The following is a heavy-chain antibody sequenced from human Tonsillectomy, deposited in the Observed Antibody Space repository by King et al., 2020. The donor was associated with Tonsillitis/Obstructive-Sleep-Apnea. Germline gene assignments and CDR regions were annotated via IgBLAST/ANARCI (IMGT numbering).Heavy chain of an antibody. V-gene: IGHV1-24*01. Sequence: QLVQSGAEVKKPGASVKVSCNVSGNTLTELSMHWVRQAPGKGLEWMGGFDPEHGKTIYAQKFQGRVTLTEDTSTETAYMQLRSLRSEETAVYYCVTHYDILTGYSFPYYFQYWGQGTLVTVSS. CDR1: GNTLTELS. D-gene: IGHD3-9*01. CDR2: FDPEHGKT. J-gene: IGHJ4*02. CDR3: VTHYDILTGYSFPYYFQY.